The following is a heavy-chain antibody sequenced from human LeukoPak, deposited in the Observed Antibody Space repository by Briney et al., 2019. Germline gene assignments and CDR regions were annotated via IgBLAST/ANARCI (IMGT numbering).Heavy chain of an antibody. CDR1: GYTVTCYY. D-gene: IGHD3-10*01. Sequence: SSVKVSFKASGYTVTCYYIYWVRQAPGQGLEWVGGINPNSGGTNYAQTFHGRVTMTRDTSISTAYMELSWVRRGDEAAYYCARPRGFGKLEAFDYWGQGTLVTVSS. J-gene: IGHJ4*02. V-gene: IGHV1-2*02. CDR3: ARPRGFGKLEAFDY. CDR2: INPNSGGT.